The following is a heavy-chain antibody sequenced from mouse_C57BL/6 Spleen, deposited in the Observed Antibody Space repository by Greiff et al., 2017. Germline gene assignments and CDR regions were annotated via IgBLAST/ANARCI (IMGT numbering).Heavy chain of an antibody. CDR1: GYTFTSYW. CDR3: ARGATGSFDY. J-gene: IGHJ2*01. CDR2: IDPSDSYT. D-gene: IGHD4-1*01. Sequence: QVQLQQPGAELVMPGASVKLSCKASGYTFTSYWMHWVKQRPGQGLEWIGEIDPSDSYTNYNQKFKGKSTLTGDKSSSPAYMQLSSLTSEDSAVYYCARGATGSFDYWGTGTTLTVSS. V-gene: IGHV1-69*01.